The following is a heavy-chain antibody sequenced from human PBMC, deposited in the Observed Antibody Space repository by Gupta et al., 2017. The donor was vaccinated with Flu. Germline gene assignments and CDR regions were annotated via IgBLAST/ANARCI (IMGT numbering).Heavy chain of an antibody. J-gene: IGHJ6*02. CDR2: IWYDGSNK. CDR3: ARRSSPSANHYYYYAMDV. Sequence: VRQAPGKGLEWVTFIWYDGSNKYYAESVKGRFTISRDNSKNTLYLQMNSLRAEDSAVYYCARRSSPSANHYYYYAMDVWGQGTTVTVS. V-gene: IGHV3-33*01. D-gene: IGHD3-10*01.